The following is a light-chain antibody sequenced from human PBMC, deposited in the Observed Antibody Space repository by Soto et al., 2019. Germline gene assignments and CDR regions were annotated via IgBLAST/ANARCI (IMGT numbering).Light chain of an antibody. V-gene: IGKV3-11*01. CDR2: DAS. J-gene: IGKJ4*01. Sequence: DIVLTQSPATLSLSPGDRATLSCRASQSINFYLAWYQQKPGQSPRLLIYDASKRATGIPVRFSGSGSGTDFTLTITSLEPDDFAIYYCQQRSDWPPLTVGGGTKVEIK. CDR1: QSINFY. CDR3: QQRSDWPPLT.